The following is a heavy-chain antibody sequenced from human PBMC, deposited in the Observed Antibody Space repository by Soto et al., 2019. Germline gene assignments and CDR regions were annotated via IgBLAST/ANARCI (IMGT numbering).Heavy chain of an antibody. CDR2: IYPGDSDT. V-gene: IGHV5-51*01. D-gene: IGHD2-21*02. Sequence: RGESLNISCKGSGYSFTNYFIAWVRQMPGKGLEWMGIIYPGDSDTRYSPSFQGQVTISADKSISTASLQWSSLKASDTAMYYCARLMSFTTAGGDSVRYFDYWGQGTLVTVSS. J-gene: IGHJ4*02. CDR1: GYSFTNYF. CDR3: ARLMSFTTAGGDSVRYFDY.